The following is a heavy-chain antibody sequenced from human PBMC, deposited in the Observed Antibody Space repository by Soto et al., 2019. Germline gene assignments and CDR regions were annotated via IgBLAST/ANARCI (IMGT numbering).Heavy chain of an antibody. V-gene: IGHV3-23*01. CDR3: VRENYFDY. CDR2: INSDDSK. Sequence: PGGSLRLSCAASGFTFRTSAMSWVRRAPGKGLEWVSGINSDDSKHYIASVRGRFTISRDNSKNTLFLQMSSLAADDTAVYYCVRENYFDYWGQGILVTVSS. CDR1: GFTFRTSA. J-gene: IGHJ4*02.